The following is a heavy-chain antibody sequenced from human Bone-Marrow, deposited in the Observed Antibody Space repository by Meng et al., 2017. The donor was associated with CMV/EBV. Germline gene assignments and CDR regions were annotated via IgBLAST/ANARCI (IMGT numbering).Heavy chain of an antibody. Sequence: QGQPVQAGAGGEKLGASVKVSCKAPGYTFTGYDMHWVRQAPGQGLEWMGWINPNSGGTNYAQKFQGRVTMTSDTSISTAYMELSRLRSDDTAVYYCARGLQLGWFDPWGQGTLVTVSS. CDR3: ARGLQLGWFDP. CDR1: GYTFTGYD. CDR2: INPNSGGT. J-gene: IGHJ5*02. V-gene: IGHV1-2*02. D-gene: IGHD4-11*01.